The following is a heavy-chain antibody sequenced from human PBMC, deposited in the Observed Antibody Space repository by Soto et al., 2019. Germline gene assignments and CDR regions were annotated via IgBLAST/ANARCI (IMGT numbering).Heavy chain of an antibody. CDR1: GWSFRGYY. CDR2: INHSGST. CDR3: ARGSSGWYYYYYYGMDV. D-gene: IGHD6-19*01. J-gene: IGHJ6*02. Sequence: PSETLSLTCSVYGWSFRGYYWSWIRQPPGKGLEWIGEINHSGSTNYNPSLKSRVTISVDTSKNQFSLKLSSVTAADTAVYYCARGSSGWYYYYYYGMDVWGQGTTVTVSS. V-gene: IGHV4-34*01.